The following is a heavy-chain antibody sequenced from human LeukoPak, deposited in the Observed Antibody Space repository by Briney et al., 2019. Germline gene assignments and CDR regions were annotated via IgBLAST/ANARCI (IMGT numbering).Heavy chain of an antibody. CDR3: AKDGNYDSSGYYFDY. V-gene: IGHV3-33*06. Sequence: PGRSLRLSCAASGFTFSSYGMHWVRQAPGKGLEWVAVIWYDGSDEYYADSVKGRFTISRDNSKNTLYLQMSSLRAEDTAVYCCAKDGNYDSSGYYFDYWGQGVLVTVSS. J-gene: IGHJ4*02. CDR2: IWYDGSDE. D-gene: IGHD3-22*01. CDR1: GFTFSSYG.